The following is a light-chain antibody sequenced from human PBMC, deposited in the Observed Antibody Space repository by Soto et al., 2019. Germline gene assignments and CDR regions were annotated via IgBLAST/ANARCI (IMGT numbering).Light chain of an antibody. CDR1: SSDIGGYNF. Sequence: QSVLTQPASVSGSPGQSITIACTGTSSDIGGYNFVSWYQQHPGKAPKLLIYDVGNRPSGVSNRFSGSKSDNTASLTISGLQAEDEAHYYYNSYRTVSTYVFGTGTKVTVL. J-gene: IGLJ1*01. V-gene: IGLV2-14*01. CDR3: NSYRTVSTYV. CDR2: DVG.